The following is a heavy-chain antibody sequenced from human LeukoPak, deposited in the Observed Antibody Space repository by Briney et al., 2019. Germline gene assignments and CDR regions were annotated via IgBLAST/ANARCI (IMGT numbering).Heavy chain of an antibody. CDR2: MNSDGSTR. J-gene: IGHJ4*02. V-gene: IGHV3-74*01. D-gene: IGHD3-16*01. CDR3: ARESTAVGDYYFDY. CDR1: GFIFSNYW. Sequence: SGGSLRLSCAASGFIFSNYWMNWVRQVPGKGLMWVSRMNSDGSTRTYADSVKGRFTISRDNAKNTLYLQMNSLRDEDLAVYYCARESTAVGDYYFDYWGQGILVAVSS.